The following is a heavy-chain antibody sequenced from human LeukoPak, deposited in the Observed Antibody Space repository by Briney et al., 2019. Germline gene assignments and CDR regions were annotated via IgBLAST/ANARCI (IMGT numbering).Heavy chain of an antibody. D-gene: IGHD3-16*01. CDR3: ARVPGLYYFDY. CDR1: GYSISSGYY. CDR2: IYHSGST. J-gene: IGHJ4*02. V-gene: IGHV4-38-2*01. Sequence: PSKTLSLTCAVSGYSISSGYYWGWIRQPPGKGLEWIGSIYHSGSTYYNPSLKSRVTISVDTSKNQFSLKLSSVTAADTAVYYCARVPGLYYFDYWGQGTLVTVSS.